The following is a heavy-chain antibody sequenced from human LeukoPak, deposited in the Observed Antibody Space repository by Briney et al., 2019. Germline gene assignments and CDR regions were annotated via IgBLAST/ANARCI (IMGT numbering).Heavy chain of an antibody. CDR1: GYTFTGYY. CDR2: INPNSGGT. CDR3: ARVKGRFGELSYYFDY. Sequence: ASVKVSCKASGYTFTGYYMHWVRQAPGQGLEWMGWINPNSGGTNYAQKFQGRVTMTRGTSISTAYMELSRLRSDDTAVYYCARVKGRFGELSYYFDYWGQGTLVTVSS. D-gene: IGHD3-10*01. J-gene: IGHJ4*02. V-gene: IGHV1-2*02.